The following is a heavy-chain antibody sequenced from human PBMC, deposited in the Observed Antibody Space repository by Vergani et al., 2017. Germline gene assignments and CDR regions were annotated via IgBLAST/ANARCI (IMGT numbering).Heavy chain of an antibody. CDR3: ARKTTYTDS. D-gene: IGHD1-1*01. CDR1: EYSFGNYW. Sequence: EVELVQFGPEMRKPGESLKISCKGSEYSFGNYWIGWVRQMPGKGLEWMGIIYPADSDTRYSPSFQGQVTISSDKTISTAFLQWDSLNASDTALYYCARKTTYTDSWGQGTLVTVSS. CDR2: IYPADSDT. J-gene: IGHJ4*02. V-gene: IGHV5-51*03.